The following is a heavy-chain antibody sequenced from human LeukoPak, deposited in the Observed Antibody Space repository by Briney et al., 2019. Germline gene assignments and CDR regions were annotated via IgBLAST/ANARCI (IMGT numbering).Heavy chain of an antibody. Sequence: KPSETLSLTCTVSGGSISPYYWGWIRQPPGKGLEWIGSIYYSGSTNYNPSLKSRVTISVDTSKNQFSLKLSSVTAADTAVYYCARAPYGGATDYWGQGTLVTVSS. D-gene: IGHD4/OR15-4a*01. CDR2: IYYSGST. CDR1: GGSISPYY. V-gene: IGHV4-59*01. J-gene: IGHJ4*02. CDR3: ARAPYGGATDY.